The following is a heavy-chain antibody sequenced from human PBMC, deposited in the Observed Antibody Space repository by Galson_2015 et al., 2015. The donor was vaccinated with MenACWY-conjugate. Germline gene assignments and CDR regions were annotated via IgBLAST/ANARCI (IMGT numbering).Heavy chain of an antibody. CDR3: ARERADGYEQFFDY. CDR2: ISTGSSAI. V-gene: IGHV3-48*02. D-gene: IGHD5-24*01. CDR1: GFTFSSYS. Sequence: SLRLSCAASGFTFSSYSMNWVRQAPGKALEWVSYISTGSSAIYYADSVKGRFTISRDNAKNSLYLQMNSLRDEDTAVYYCARERADGYEQFFDYWGQGTLVTVSS. J-gene: IGHJ4*02.